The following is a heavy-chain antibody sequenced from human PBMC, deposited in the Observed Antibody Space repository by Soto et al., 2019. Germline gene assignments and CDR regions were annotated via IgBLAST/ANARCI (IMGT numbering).Heavy chain of an antibody. Sequence: GGSLRLSCAASGFTFSSYGMHWVRQAPGKGLEWVAVIWYDGSNKYYADSVKGRFTISRDNSKNTLYLQMNSLRAEDTAVYYCAREDLGLADEQLVWYYYYYGMDVWGQGTTVTVSS. J-gene: IGHJ6*02. CDR2: IWYDGSNK. CDR3: AREDLGLADEQLVWYYYYYGMDV. D-gene: IGHD6-6*01. V-gene: IGHV3-33*01. CDR1: GFTFSSYG.